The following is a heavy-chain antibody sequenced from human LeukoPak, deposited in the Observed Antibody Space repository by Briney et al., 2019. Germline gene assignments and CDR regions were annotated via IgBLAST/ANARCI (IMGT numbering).Heavy chain of an antibody. CDR3: VRLAAGSTTTPY. CDR2: ISSNGDTT. J-gene: IGHJ4*02. CDR1: GFTFSTYA. D-gene: IGHD1-26*01. V-gene: IGHV3-64D*09. Sequence: GGSLRLSCSASGFTFSTYAMHWVRQAPGKGLAYVSAISSNGDTTYYADSVKGRFTISRDDSKNTLYLQMGSLTTEDTAIYYCVRLAAGSTTTPYWGQGTLVTVSS.